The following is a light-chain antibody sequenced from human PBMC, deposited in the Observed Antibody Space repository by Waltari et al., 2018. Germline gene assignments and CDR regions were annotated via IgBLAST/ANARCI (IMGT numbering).Light chain of an antibody. CDR1: SLRSYY. J-gene: IGLJ3*02. CDR3: NSRDSSGNHLGV. CDR2: GKN. Sequence: SSELTRDPAVSVALGPTVRITCQGDSLRSYYASWYQQKPGQAPVLVIYGKNNRPSGIPDRFSGSSSGNTASLTITGAQAEDEADYYCNSRDSSGNHLGVFGGGTKLTVL. V-gene: IGLV3-19*01.